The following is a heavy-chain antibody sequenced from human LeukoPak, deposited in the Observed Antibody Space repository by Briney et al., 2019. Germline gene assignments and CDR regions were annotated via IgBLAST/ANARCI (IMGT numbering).Heavy chain of an antibody. J-gene: IGHJ6*03. CDR3: ARVGQRWLQFDYYYMDV. Sequence: GGSLRLSCAASGFTFSSYSTNWVRQAPGKGLEWVSSISSSSSYIYYADSVKGRFTISRDNAKNSLYLQMNSLRAEDTAVYYCARVGQRWLQFDYYYMDVWGKGTTVTVSS. V-gene: IGHV3-21*01. CDR1: GFTFSSYS. D-gene: IGHD5-24*01. CDR2: ISSSSSYI.